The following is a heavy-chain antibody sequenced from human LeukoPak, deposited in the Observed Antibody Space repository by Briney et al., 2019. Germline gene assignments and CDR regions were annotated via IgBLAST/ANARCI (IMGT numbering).Heavy chain of an antibody. Sequence: GRPLRLSCAASGFTFSRSWMSWVRQAPGKGLEWVANIKEDGSQRNYVDSVKGRFTISRDNAMNSVFLQMISLGAEDTAVYYCARDRGYNSFDYWGQGTLVTVSS. CDR2: IKEDGSQR. CDR3: ARDRGYNSFDY. D-gene: IGHD6-13*01. J-gene: IGHJ4*02. CDR1: GFTFSRSW. V-gene: IGHV3-7*01.